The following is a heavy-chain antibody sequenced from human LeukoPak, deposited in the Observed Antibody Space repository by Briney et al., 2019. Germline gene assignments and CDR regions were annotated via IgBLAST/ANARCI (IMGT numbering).Heavy chain of an antibody. J-gene: IGHJ4*02. CDR3: ANTQGVSTGYNPFDY. Sequence: GSSVKVSCKASGGTFSSYAISWVRQAPGQGLEWMGRIIPILGIANYAQKFQGRVTITADKSTSTAYMELSSLRSEDTAVYYCANTQGVSTGYNPFDYWGQGTLVTVSS. CDR1: GGTFSSYA. D-gene: IGHD3-9*01. V-gene: IGHV1-69*04. CDR2: IIPILGIA.